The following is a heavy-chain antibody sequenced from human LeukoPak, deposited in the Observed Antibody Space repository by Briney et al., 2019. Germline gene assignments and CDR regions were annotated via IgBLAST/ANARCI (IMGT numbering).Heavy chain of an antibody. CDR2: INPNSGGT. V-gene: IGHV1-2*02. CDR1: GYTFTSYY. CDR3: ARDPRSPYYYGMDV. D-gene: IGHD1-14*01. Sequence: ASVKVSCKASGYTFTSYYMHWVRQAPGQGLEWMGWINPNSGGTNYAQKFQGRVTMTRDTSISTAYMELSRLRSDDTAVYYCARDPRSPYYYGMDVWGQGTTVTVSS. J-gene: IGHJ6*02.